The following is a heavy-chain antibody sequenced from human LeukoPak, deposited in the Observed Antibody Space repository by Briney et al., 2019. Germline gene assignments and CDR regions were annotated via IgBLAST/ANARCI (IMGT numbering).Heavy chain of an antibody. CDR2: ISSSGSTI. Sequence: GGSLRLSCAASGFTFSDYYMSWIRQAPGKGLEWVSYISSSGSTIYYADSVKGRFTISRDNAKNSLYLQMNSLRAEDTAVYYCARDSRYDILTGYPYYYYYMDVWSKGTTVTVSS. D-gene: IGHD3-9*01. J-gene: IGHJ6*03. V-gene: IGHV3-11*04. CDR3: ARDSRYDILTGYPYYYYYMDV. CDR1: GFTFSDYY.